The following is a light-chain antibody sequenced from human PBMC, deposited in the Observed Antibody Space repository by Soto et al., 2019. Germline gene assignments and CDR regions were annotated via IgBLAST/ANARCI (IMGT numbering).Light chain of an antibody. CDR3: QQRYETAHT. CDR2: AAS. Sequence: DIQMTQSPSSLSASVGDRVTITCRASQGVSAYLLWYQQTQGKAPKLLIYAASNLLSGFPSRFSGSGSGTKLTRTISSLQAEPLEMCYYQQRYETAHTFGQGTKLPSK. CDR1: QGVSAY. J-gene: IGKJ2*01. V-gene: IGKV1-39*01.